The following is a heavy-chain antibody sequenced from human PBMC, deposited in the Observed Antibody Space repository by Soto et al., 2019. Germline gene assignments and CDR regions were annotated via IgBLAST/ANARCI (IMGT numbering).Heavy chain of an antibody. CDR1: GFTFNTFA. CDR3: ARDRGGALDS. V-gene: IGHV3-23*01. Sequence: EVLLLESGGGLVQPGGSLRLFCAASGFTFNTFAMTWVRQAPGKGLEWVSALSGSGSLSYYADSVKGRFTISRDNSKNTMYLQMNNLRVDETAVYFCARDRGGALDSWGQGTLVTVSS. J-gene: IGHJ4*02. CDR2: LSGSGSLS. D-gene: IGHD2-15*01.